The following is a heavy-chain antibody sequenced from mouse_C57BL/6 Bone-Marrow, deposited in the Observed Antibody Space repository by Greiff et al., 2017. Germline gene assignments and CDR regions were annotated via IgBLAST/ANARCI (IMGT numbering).Heavy chain of an antibody. CDR2: IDPSDSET. J-gene: IGHJ4*01. Sequence: QVQLQQPGAELVRPGSSVKLSCKASGYTFTSYWMHWVKQRPIKGLEWIGNIDPSDSETHYNQKFKDKATLTVDKSSSTAYMQLSSLTSEDSAYYYVARAWGYYAMDYWGQGTSVTVSS. V-gene: IGHV1-52*01. CDR3: ARAWGYYAMDY. CDR1: GYTFTSYW.